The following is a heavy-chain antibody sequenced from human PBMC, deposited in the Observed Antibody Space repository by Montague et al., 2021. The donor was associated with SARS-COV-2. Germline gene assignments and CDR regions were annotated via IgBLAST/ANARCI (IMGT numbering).Heavy chain of an antibody. Sequence: SLRLSCAASGFDFFNFDMAWVRQAPGRGLEWISDISSSGATILYAGSLKGRFTISRDNSKNTMYLQMNSLRAEDTAVYYCFGESSDPYYFDYWGQGTLVTVSS. CDR1: GFDFFNFD. J-gene: IGHJ4*02. V-gene: IGHV3-48*03. CDR3: FGESSDPYYFDY. CDR2: ISSSGATI. D-gene: IGHD3-10*01.